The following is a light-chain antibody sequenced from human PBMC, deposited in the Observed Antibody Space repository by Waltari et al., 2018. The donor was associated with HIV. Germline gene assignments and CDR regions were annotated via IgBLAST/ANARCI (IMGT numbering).Light chain of an antibody. CDR3: QQYYSLPPT. V-gene: IGKV4-1*01. CDR1: RTVLYHSDTQNY. CDR2: WAS. J-gene: IGKJ4*01. Sequence: DIVMTQSPDSLAVSLGETVSIHCKSSRTVLYHSDTQNYLAWDQQNPGQAPRVLISWASTRAVMVPSSIPALGVPERFSGSGSGTNFTLTISGLQEDDVAIYYCQQYYSLPPTFGGGTRVERK.